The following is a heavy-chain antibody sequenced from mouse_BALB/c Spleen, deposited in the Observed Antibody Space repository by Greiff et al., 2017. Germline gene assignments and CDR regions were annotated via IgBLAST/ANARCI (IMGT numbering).Heavy chain of an antibody. D-gene: IGHD2-10*02. J-gene: IGHJ4*01. V-gene: IGHV5-6-5*01. CDR2: ISSGGST. CDR3: ARREYGNYSYAMDY. CDR1: GFTFSSYA. Sequence: EVHLVESGGGLVKPGGSLKLSCAASGFTFSSYAMSWVRQTPEKRLEWVASISSGGSTYYPDSVKGRFTISRDNARNILYLQMSSLRSEDTAMYYCARREYGNYSYAMDYWGQGTSVTVSS.